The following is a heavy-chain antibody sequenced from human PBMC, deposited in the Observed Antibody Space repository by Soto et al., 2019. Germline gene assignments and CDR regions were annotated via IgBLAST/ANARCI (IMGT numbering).Heavy chain of an antibody. Sequence: PGGPLRLSCAASGFTFSSYSMSWVRQAPGKGLEWVSSISSSSSYIYYTDSVKSRITINPDTSKNQFSLQLNSVTPEDTAVYYCARVMGAPTNNWFDPWGQGTLVTVSS. J-gene: IGHJ5*02. D-gene: IGHD3-16*01. CDR2: ISSSSSYI. V-gene: IGHV3-21*01. CDR1: GFTFSSYS. CDR3: ARVMGAPTNNWFDP.